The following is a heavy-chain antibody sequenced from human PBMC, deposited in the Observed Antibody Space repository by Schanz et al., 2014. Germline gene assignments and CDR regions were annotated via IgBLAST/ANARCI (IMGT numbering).Heavy chain of an antibody. V-gene: IGHV3-23*04. J-gene: IGHJ3*02. Sequence: EEQLVESGGGLAQPGGSLRLSCAASGFTLSNYAMSWVRQAPGKGLEWVSALSEGGGGTHYADSVRGRFTISRDNFKNTLYLQMNSLRAEDTAVYYCAKGRFGELSAFDIWGQGTMVTVSS. CDR2: LSEGGGGT. D-gene: IGHD3-10*01. CDR1: GFTLSNYA. CDR3: AKGRFGELSAFDI.